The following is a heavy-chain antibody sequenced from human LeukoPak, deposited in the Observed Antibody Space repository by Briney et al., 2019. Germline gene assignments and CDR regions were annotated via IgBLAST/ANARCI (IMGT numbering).Heavy chain of an antibody. CDR2: IDHSGST. Sequence: SETPSLTCTVSGGSISSYYWSWIRQPPGKGLEWIGEIDHSGSTKYSPSLKSRVTISVDTSKNQFSLKLTSMTAADTAVFYCARGGSYYGSGSPGRYFDYWAQGTLVTVSS. CDR1: GGSISSYY. J-gene: IGHJ4*02. D-gene: IGHD3-10*01. CDR3: ARGGSYYGSGSPGRYFDY. V-gene: IGHV4-34*01.